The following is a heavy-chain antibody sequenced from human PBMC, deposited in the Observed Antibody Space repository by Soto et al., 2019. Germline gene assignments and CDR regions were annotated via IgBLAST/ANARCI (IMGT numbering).Heavy chain of an antibody. J-gene: IGHJ5*02. CDR3: ARDRSSGWYRTFDP. V-gene: IGHV3-23*01. CDR1: GFTFSSYA. CDR2: ITRNGGNT. D-gene: IGHD6-19*01. Sequence: RLSCAASGFTFSSYAMSWVRQAPGKGLEWVSGITRNGGNTYYADSVKGRFTISRDNSKNTLYLQLSSLRVDDTAVYYCARDRSSGWYRTFDPWGQGTLVTVSS.